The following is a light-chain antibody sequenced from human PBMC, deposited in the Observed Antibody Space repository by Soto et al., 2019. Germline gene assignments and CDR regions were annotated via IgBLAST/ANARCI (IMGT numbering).Light chain of an antibody. Sequence: DLQMTHSPNSLSASVGERGTITCRASQSISSYLNWYQQKPGKAPKLLIYAASSLQSGVPSRFSGSGSGTDFTLTISSLQPEDFATYYCQQSYSTPITFGQGTRLEIK. V-gene: IGKV1-39*01. J-gene: IGKJ5*01. CDR3: QQSYSTPIT. CDR2: AAS. CDR1: QSISSY.